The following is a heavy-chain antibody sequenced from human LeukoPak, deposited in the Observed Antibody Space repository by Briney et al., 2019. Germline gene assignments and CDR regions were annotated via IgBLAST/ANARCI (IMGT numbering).Heavy chain of an antibody. D-gene: IGHD3-3*01. J-gene: IGHJ4*02. Sequence: GGSLRLSCAASGFIFSNAWMSWFRQAPGKGLEWVSTISVGAEYIFYADSVKGRFTISRDDSNNALYLQMHSLRAEDTALYYCASGPPFLKYFEYWGQGTLVTVSS. CDR3: ASGPPFLKYFEY. CDR2: ISVGAEYI. V-gene: IGHV3-23*01. CDR1: GFIFSNAW.